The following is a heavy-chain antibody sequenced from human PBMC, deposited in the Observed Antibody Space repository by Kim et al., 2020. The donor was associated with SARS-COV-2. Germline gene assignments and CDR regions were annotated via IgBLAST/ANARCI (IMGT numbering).Heavy chain of an antibody. D-gene: IGHD6-19*01. J-gene: IGHJ5*02. CDR3: ARAGGWYWFDP. CDR2: IYHIGRT. CDR1: GGSISTYY. V-gene: IGHV4-59*13. Sequence: SETLSLTCTLSGGSISTYYWSWIRQPPWKGLEWIGYIYHIGRTNYNPSLKSRVTMSIDTSKNVFSLRLSSVTVADTAIYYCARAGGWYWFDPWGQGTLVTVSS.